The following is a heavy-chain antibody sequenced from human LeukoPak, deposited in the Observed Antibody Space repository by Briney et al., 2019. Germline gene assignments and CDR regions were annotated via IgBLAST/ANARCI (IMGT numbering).Heavy chain of an antibody. V-gene: IGHV1-2*02. D-gene: IGHD2-15*01. CDR2: INPNSGGT. Sequence: GASVKVSCKASGYTFTSYYMHWVRQAPGQGLEWMGWINPNSGGTNYAQKFQGRVTMTRDTSISTAYMELSRLRSDDTAVYYCARALVADSAFDYWGQGTLVTVSS. CDR1: GYTFTSYY. CDR3: ARALVADSAFDY. J-gene: IGHJ4*02.